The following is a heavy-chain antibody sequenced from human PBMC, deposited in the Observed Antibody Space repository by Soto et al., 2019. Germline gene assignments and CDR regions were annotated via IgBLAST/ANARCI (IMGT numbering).Heavy chain of an antibody. CDR1: GGSFSGYY. Sequence: QVQLQQWGAGLLKPSETLSLTCAVYGGSFSGYYWSWIRQPPGKGLEWIGEINHSGSTNYNPSLKSRVTISVDTSKNQFSLKLSSVTAADTAVYYCAGGRSMVRGVALRFDPWGQGTLVTVSS. V-gene: IGHV4-34*01. J-gene: IGHJ5*02. D-gene: IGHD3-10*01. CDR3: AGGRSMVRGVALRFDP. CDR2: INHSGST.